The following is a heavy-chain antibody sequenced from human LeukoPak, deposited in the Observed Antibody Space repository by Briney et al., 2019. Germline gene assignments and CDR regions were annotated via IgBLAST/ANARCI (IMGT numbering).Heavy chain of an antibody. CDR3: ARGLYFRRFVTATSYYFDY. J-gene: IGHJ4*02. CDR1: GGSFSGYY. D-gene: IGHD2-21*02. Sequence: PSETLSLTCAVYGGSFSGYYWSWIRQPPGKGLEWIGEINHSGSTNYNPSLKSRVTISVDTSKNQFSLKLSSVTAADTAVYYCARGLYFRRFVTATSYYFDYWGQGTLVTVSS. V-gene: IGHV4-34*01. CDR2: INHSGST.